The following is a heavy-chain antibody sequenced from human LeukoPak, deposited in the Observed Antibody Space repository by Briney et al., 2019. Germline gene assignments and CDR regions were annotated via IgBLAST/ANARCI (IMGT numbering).Heavy chain of an antibody. V-gene: IGHV1-2*02. Sequence: ASVRVSCKASGYTFTGYYMHWVRQAPGQGLEWMGWINPNSGGTNYAQEFQGRVTMTRDTSISTAYMELSRLRSDDTAVYYCARGTAAGPRAPYYFDYWGQGTLVTVSS. D-gene: IGHD6-13*01. J-gene: IGHJ4*02. CDR2: INPNSGGT. CDR1: GYTFTGYY. CDR3: ARGTAAGPRAPYYFDY.